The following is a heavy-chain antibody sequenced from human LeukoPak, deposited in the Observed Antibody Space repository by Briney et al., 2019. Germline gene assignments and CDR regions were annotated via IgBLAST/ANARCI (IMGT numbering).Heavy chain of an antibody. CDR2: IKPDGSEK. J-gene: IGHJ6*02. Sequence: PGGSLRLSCAASGFTFSNYWMAWDRQAPGKGLEWVANIKPDGSEKYYVDSLKGRFTISRDNAENSLYLQMKSLRDEDTAVYYCARAAVAARGDVWGQGTTVTVSS. D-gene: IGHD6-19*01. V-gene: IGHV3-7*04. CDR3: ARAAVAARGDV. CDR1: GFTFSNYW.